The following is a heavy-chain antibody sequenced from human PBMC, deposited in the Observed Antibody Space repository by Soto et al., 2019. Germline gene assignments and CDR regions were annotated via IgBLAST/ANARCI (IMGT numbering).Heavy chain of an antibody. V-gene: IGHV3-21*01. D-gene: IGHD2-2*01. Sequence: GFLRLSCAASGFTFSSYSMNWVRQAPGKGLEWVSSISSSSSYIYYADSVKGRFTISRDNAKNSLYLQMNSLRAEDTAVYYCAREGPVPAAAYDAFDIWGQGTMVTVSS. CDR1: GFTFSSYS. CDR2: ISSSSSYI. J-gene: IGHJ3*02. CDR3: AREGPVPAAAYDAFDI.